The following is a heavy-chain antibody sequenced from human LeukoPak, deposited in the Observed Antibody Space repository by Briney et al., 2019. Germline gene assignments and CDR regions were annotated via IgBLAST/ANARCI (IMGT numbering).Heavy chain of an antibody. CDR2: INPSGGST. CDR3: ARDGAIVATYLY. Sequence: ASVKVSCTVSGYTFTSYYMHWVRQAPGQGLEWMGIINPSGGSTSYAQKFQGRVTMTRDTSTSTVYMELSSLRSEDTAVYYCARDGAIVATYLYWGQGTLVTVSS. CDR1: GYTFTSYY. J-gene: IGHJ4*02. D-gene: IGHD5-12*01. V-gene: IGHV1-46*01.